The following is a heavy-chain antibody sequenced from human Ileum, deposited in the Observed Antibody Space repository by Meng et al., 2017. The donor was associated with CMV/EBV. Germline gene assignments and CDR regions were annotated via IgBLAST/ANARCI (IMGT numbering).Heavy chain of an antibody. J-gene: IGHJ6*02. CDR1: GFTFSDYY. Sequence: GGSLRLSCVTSGFTFSDYYMRWIRQAPGKGLECLSYISGRSSSIFYADSVKGRFTISRDNAKNSLYLEMNNLKVEDTAVYYCARDRDFVPQGGYYDMAVWGQGTTVTVSS. CDR2: ISGRSSSI. CDR3: ARDRDFVPQGGYYDMAV. V-gene: IGHV3-11*01. D-gene: IGHD3-10*02.